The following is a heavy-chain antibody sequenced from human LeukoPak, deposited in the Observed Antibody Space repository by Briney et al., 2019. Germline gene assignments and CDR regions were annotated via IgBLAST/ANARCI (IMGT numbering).Heavy chain of an antibody. CDR1: GYTFTGYY. Sequence: ASVKVSCKASGYTFTGYYMHWVRQAPGQGHEWMGWINPNSGGTNYAQQFQGRVTMTRDTSISTAYMELSRLRSDDTAVYYCASNPNYDILTGWVYWGQGTLVTVSS. CDR3: ASNPNYDILTGWVY. V-gene: IGHV1-2*02. J-gene: IGHJ4*02. D-gene: IGHD3-9*01. CDR2: INPNSGGT.